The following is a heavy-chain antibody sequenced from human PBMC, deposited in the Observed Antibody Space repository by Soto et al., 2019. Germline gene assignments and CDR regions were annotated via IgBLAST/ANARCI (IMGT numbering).Heavy chain of an antibody. CDR3: ARDNLSGWGGSGGQADF. V-gene: IGHV1-18*01. D-gene: IGHD2-15*01. CDR2: ISVYNGNR. Sequence: QVQLVQSGPEVKKPGASVKVSCKASGYTFTSYGISWVRQAPGQGLEWMGWISVYNGNRNYAQELQGRVTMTTDTSTSTAYMELRSLRSDDTAVYYCARDNLSGWGGSGGQADFWGQGTLVTVSS. CDR1: GYTFTSYG. J-gene: IGHJ4*02.